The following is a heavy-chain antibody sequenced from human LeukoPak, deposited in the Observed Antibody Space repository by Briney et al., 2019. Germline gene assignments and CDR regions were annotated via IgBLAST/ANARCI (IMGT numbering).Heavy chain of an antibody. CDR2: ISSSSSYI. D-gene: IGHD6-19*01. J-gene: IGHJ4*02. CDR1: GFTFSSYS. CDR3: ARALYNRGWYPDYFDS. V-gene: IGHV3-21*01. Sequence: GGSLRLSCAASGFTFSSYSMNWVRQAPGKGLEWVSSISSSSSYIYYADSVKGRFTISRDNAKNSLYLQMSSLRAEDTAIYYCARALYNRGWYPDYFDSWGQGTLVTVSA.